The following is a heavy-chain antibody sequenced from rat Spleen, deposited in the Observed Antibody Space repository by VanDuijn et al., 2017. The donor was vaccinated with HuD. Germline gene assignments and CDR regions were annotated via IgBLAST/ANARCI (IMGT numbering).Heavy chain of an antibody. D-gene: IGHD1-11*01. CDR3: ATGGDHWYFDF. CDR2: ISPSGGST. V-gene: IGHV5-27*01. J-gene: IGHJ1*01. Sequence: EVQLVESDGGLVQPGRSLKLSCAASGFTFSDYYMAWVRQAPPKGLEWVASISPSGGSTYYRDSVKGRFTISRDNAKSTLYLQMDSLRSEDTATYYCATGGDHWYFDFWGPGTMVTVSS. CDR1: GFTFSDYY.